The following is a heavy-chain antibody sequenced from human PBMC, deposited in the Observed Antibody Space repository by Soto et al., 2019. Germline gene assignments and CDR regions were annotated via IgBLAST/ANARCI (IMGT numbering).Heavy chain of an antibody. D-gene: IGHD3-9*01. V-gene: IGHV1-8*01. J-gene: IGHJ3*02. CDR3: ARAPLRYFDWLLHPPPSAAFDI. CDR2: MNPNSGNT. Sequence: ASVKVSCKAAGYTFTSYDINWVRQATGQGLEWMGWMNPNSGNTGYAQKFQGRVTMTRNTSISTAYMELSSLRSEDTAVYYCARAPLRYFDWLLHPPPSAAFDIWGQWTMVTVS. CDR1: GYTFTSYD.